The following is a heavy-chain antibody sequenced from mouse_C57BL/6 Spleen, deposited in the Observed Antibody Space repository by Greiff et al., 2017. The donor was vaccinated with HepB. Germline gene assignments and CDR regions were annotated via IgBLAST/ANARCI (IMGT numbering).Heavy chain of an antibody. J-gene: IGHJ3*01. CDR1: GYSITSGYY. Sequence: EVKLQESGPGLVKPSQSLSLTCSVTGYSITSGYYWNWIRQFPGNKLEWMGYISYDGSNNYNPSLKNRISITRDTSKNQFFLKLNSVTTEDTATYYCARDLIYDGYYAWFAYWGQGTLVTVSA. V-gene: IGHV3-6*01. D-gene: IGHD2-3*01. CDR3: ARDLIYDGYYAWFAY. CDR2: ISYDGSN.